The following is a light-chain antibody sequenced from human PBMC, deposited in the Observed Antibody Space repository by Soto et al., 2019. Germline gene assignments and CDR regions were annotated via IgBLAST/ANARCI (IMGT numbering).Light chain of an antibody. CDR2: NHD. V-gene: IGLV1-47*02. Sequence: QSVLTQPPSVSGAHGQRVTLSCSGSSSNVGINYGNWYQHVPGTAPKLLIYNHDQRPSGVPERFSASASGTSASLVISGLRAEDEADYYCALWDDRLRRPVFGGGTKLTVL. J-gene: IGLJ3*02. CDR3: ALWDDRLRRPV. CDR1: SSNVGINY.